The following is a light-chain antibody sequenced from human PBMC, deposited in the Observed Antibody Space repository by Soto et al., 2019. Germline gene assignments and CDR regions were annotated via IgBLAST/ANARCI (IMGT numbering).Light chain of an antibody. J-gene: IGLJ1*01. V-gene: IGLV4-69*01. CDR1: SGHSSYA. Sequence: QPVLTQSPSASASLGASVKLTCTLSSGHSSYAIAWHQQQPEKGPRYLMKLNSDGSHSKGDGIPGRFSGSSSRAERYLTISSLQSEDEADYDCQPWGTGIHYVFGTGTKLTVL. CDR2: LNSDGSH. CDR3: QPWGTGIHYV.